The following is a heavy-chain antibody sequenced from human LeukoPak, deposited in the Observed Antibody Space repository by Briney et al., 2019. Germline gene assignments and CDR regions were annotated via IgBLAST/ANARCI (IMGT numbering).Heavy chain of an antibody. D-gene: IGHD3-3*01. CDR2: IWYDGSNK. V-gene: IGHV3-33*06. J-gene: IGHJ4*02. Sequence: GGSLRLSCAASGFTFSSYGMHWVRQAPGKGLEWVAVIWYDGSNKYYADSVKGRFTISRDNSKNTLYLQMNSLRAEDTAVYYCAKYLFLGPPRGDGGQGTLVTVSS. CDR3: AKYLFLGPPRGD. CDR1: GFTFSSYG.